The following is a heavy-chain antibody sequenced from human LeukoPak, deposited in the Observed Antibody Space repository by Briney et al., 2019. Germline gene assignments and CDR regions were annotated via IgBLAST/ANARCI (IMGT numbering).Heavy chain of an antibody. J-gene: IGHJ6*02. CDR2: IWYDGSNK. V-gene: IGHV3-33*01. D-gene: IGHD2-15*01. CDR3: ARDRLDIVVVVAATRPYGGMDV. CDR1: GFTFSSYG. Sequence: GGSLRLSCAASGFTFSSYGMHWVRQAPGKGLEWVAVIWYDGSNKYYADSVKGRFTISRDNSKNTLYLQMNSLRAEDTAVYYCARDRLDIVVVVAATRPYGGMDVWGQGTTVTVSS.